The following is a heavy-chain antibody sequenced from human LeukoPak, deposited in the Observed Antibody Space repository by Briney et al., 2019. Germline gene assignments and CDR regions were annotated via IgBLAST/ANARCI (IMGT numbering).Heavy chain of an antibody. J-gene: IGHJ5*02. V-gene: IGHV4-59*01. D-gene: IGHD6-13*01. CDR3: ARGSSSSHHPALT. CDR1: GGSISYY. Sequence: SETLSLTCSVSGGSISYYGSWIRQPPGKGLEWIGYSYYSGSTNYNPSLTSRVTMSVDTAKSQFSLKLSSVTAAHTAVYYCARGSSSSHHPALTWGQETLVTVSS. CDR2: SYYSGST.